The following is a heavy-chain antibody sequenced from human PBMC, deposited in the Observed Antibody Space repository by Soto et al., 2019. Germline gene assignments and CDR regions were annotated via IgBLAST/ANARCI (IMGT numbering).Heavy chain of an antibody. V-gene: IGHV1-69*18. CDR2: IIPAFGTT. Sequence: QVQLVQSGAELKKPGSSVKVSCKASGDTFSGYPINWVRQAPGEGLGWMGRIIPAFGTTNDAQRFEGRVTFTADESTNTAYMELRGLVSEDTAVYYCARDGGFGEFKYWGPGTLVTVSS. CDR3: ARDGGFGEFKY. J-gene: IGHJ4*02. D-gene: IGHD3-10*01. CDR1: GDTFSGYP.